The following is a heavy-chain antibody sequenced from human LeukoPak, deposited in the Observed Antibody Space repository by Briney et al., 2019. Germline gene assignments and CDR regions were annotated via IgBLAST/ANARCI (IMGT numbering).Heavy chain of an antibody. CDR3: ARDVSSSLDY. D-gene: IGHD6-13*01. CDR2: ISSSGSTI. J-gene: IGHJ4*02. V-gene: IGHV3-48*03. Sequence: GGSLRLSCAASGFTFSSYEMNWVCQAPGKGLEWVSYISSSGSTIYYADSVKGRFTISRDNAKNSLYLQMNSLRAEDTAVYYCARDVSSSLDYWGQGTLVTVSS. CDR1: GFTFSSYE.